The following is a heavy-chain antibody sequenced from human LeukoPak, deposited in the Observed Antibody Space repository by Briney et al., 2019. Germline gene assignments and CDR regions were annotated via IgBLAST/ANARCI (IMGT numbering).Heavy chain of an antibody. Sequence: PSETLSLTCAVYGESFSGYYWNWIRQPPGKGLGWVGEINHSGSTNYNPSLESRVAISVDTSKNQFSLKLSSVTAADTAVYYCARGGYAKPLYYFHYWGQGTLVTVSS. CDR1: GESFSGYY. V-gene: IGHV4-34*01. D-gene: IGHD5-12*01. CDR3: ARGGYAKPLYYFHY. J-gene: IGHJ4*02. CDR2: INHSGST.